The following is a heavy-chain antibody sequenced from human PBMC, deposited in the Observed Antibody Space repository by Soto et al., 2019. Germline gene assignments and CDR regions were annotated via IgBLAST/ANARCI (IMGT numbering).Heavy chain of an antibody. D-gene: IGHD3-9*01. CDR3: TRGNFVSFVDY. V-gene: IGHV3-49*03. J-gene: IGHJ4*02. CDR1: GFTFGDYA. Sequence: EVQLVESGGGLVQPGRSLRLSCTASGFTFGDYAMSWFRQAPGKGLEWVGFIRSKAYGGTTEYAASVKGRFTISRDDSKSIAYLQMNSLKTEDTAVYYCTRGNFVSFVDYWGQGTLVTVSS. CDR2: IRSKAYGGTT.